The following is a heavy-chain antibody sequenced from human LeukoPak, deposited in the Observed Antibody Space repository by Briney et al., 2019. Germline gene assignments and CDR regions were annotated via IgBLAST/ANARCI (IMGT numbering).Heavy chain of an antibody. J-gene: IGHJ4*02. CDR2: IFYAGST. CDR1: GDSISSSSYY. CDR3: ARIGPILGAAWVDY. D-gene: IGHD3-3*02. Sequence: PSETLSLTCTVSGDSISSSSYYWVWLRQPPGKGLEWIGYIFYAGSTYHNPSLKSRVTMSVDTSKNQFSLRLSSVTAVDTAVYYCARIGPILGAAWVDYWGQGTLVSVSS. V-gene: IGHV4-39*07.